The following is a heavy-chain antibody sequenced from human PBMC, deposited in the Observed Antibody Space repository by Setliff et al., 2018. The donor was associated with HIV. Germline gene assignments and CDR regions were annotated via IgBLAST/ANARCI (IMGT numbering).Heavy chain of an antibody. CDR2: INGDGTST. J-gene: IGHJ4*02. V-gene: IGHV3-74*01. D-gene: IGHD3-22*01. CDR1: GFTFSYYW. CDR3: VTLLYDSSGFQEYFDC. Sequence: PGGSLRLSCAASGFTFSYYWMHWVRQAPGKGLVWVSRINGDGTSTSYADSVKGRFTISRDNAKNTLSLQMNSLRADDTAVYFCVTLLYDSSGFQEYFDCWGRGTLVTSPQ.